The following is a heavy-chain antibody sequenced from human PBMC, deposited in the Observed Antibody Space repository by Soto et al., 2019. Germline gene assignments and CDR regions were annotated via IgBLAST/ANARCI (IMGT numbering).Heavy chain of an antibody. J-gene: IGHJ6*02. CDR2: ISGSGGST. CDR1: GFTFSSYA. Sequence: EVQLLESGGGLVQPGGSLRLSCAASGFTFSSYAMSWVRQAPGKGLEWVSAISGSGGSTYYADSVKGRFTISRDNSKNTLYLQMNSLRGEDTAVYYCAKDNIAAAGSYYYYYGMDVWGQGTTVTVSS. D-gene: IGHD6-13*01. V-gene: IGHV3-23*01. CDR3: AKDNIAAAGSYYYYYGMDV.